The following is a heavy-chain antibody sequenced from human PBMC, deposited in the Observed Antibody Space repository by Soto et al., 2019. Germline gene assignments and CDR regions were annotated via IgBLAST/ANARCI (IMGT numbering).Heavy chain of an antibody. CDR3: ARLRLGLFDY. CDR1: GGSISSSSYY. J-gene: IGHJ4*02. D-gene: IGHD1-7*01. V-gene: IGHV4-39*01. Sequence: QLQLQESGPGLVKPSETLSLTCTGSGGSISSSSYYWGCMRQPPGKGREGIGSIYYSGSTYYNPSLKSRVTISVDTSKNQFSLKLSSVTAADTAVYYCARLRLGLFDYWCQGTLVTVSS. CDR2: IYYSGST.